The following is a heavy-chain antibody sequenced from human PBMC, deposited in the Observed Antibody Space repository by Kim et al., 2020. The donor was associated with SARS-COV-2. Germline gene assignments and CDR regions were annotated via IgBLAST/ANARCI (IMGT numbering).Heavy chain of an antibody. D-gene: IGHD3-3*01. J-gene: IGHJ5*02. CDR2: IYSGGST. CDR1: GFTVSSNY. V-gene: IGHV3-66*01. Sequence: GGSLRLSCAASGFTVSSNYMSWVRQAPGKGLEWVSVIYSGGSTYYADSVKGRFTISRDNSKNTLYLQMNSLRAEDTAVYYCWAWSPPWFDPWGQGTLVTVSS. CDR3: WAWSPPWFDP.